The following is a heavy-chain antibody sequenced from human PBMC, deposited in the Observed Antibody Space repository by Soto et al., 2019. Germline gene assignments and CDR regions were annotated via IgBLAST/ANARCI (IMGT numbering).Heavy chain of an antibody. CDR2: IIPILGIA. D-gene: IGHD3-10*01. CDR1: GGTFSSYT. Sequence: QVQLVQSGAEVKKPGSSVKVSCKASGGTFSSYTISWVRQAPGQGLEWMGRIIPILGIANYAQKFQGRVTITADKSTSTAYMELSSLRSEDTAVYYCAGDDYYGSGVFDYWGQGTLVTVSS. CDR3: AGDDYYGSGVFDY. J-gene: IGHJ4*02. V-gene: IGHV1-69*08.